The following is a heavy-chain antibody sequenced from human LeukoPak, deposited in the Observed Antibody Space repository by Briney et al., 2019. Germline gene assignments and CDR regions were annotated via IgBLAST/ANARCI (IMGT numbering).Heavy chain of an antibody. CDR3: ARAWDGDGYNSGGDAFDI. J-gene: IGHJ3*02. V-gene: IGHV4-59*01. CDR1: GGSISSYY. Sequence: SETLSLTCTVSGGSISSYYWSWIRQPPGKGLEWIGYIYYSGSTNYTPSLKSRVTISVDTSKNQFSLKLSSVTAADTAVYYCARAWDGDGYNSGGDAFDIWGQGTMVTVSS. D-gene: IGHD5-24*01. CDR2: IYYSGST.